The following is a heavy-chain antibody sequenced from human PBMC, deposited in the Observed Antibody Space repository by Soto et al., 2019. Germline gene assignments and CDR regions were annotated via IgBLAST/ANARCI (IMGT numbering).Heavy chain of an antibody. V-gene: IGHV6-1*01. J-gene: IGHJ4*02. D-gene: IGHD3-9*01. CDR1: GDSVSNKNTA. CDR3: ARRFFDLGSAFDF. Sequence: SQTLSLTWVISGDSVSNKNTAWNWIRQSPSGGLEWLGRTYYRSKCYNDYATSMKSRITISPDTSKNQFSLHLNSVTPEDTALYFCARRFFDLGSAFDFWGQGTPLTVSS. CDR2: TYYRSKCYN.